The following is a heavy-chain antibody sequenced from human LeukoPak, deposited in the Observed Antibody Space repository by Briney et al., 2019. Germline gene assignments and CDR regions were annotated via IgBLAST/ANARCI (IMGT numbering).Heavy chain of an antibody. V-gene: IGHV1-2*02. J-gene: IGHJ4*02. CDR3: ARDLSNWNYASLVDY. CDR2: IKSNSGGT. D-gene: IGHD1-7*01. CDR1: GYTFTDYY. Sequence: ASVKVSCKASGYTFTDYYMDWVRQAPGQGLEWMGWIKSNSGGTNYAQKFQGRVTMTRDTSISTVYMELSRLRSDDTAVYYCARDLSNWNYASLVDYWGQGTLVTVSS.